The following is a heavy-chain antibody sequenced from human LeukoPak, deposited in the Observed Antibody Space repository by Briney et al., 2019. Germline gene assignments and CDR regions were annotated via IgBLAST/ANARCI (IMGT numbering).Heavy chain of an antibody. CDR3: AKGAYPGIAVASFDY. Sequence: GGSLRLSWAASGFTFSSYGMHWVRQAPGKGLEWVAVISHDGSNKYYADSVKGRFTISRDNSKNTLYLQMNSLRAEDTAVYYCAKGAYPGIAVASFDYWGQGTLVTVSS. D-gene: IGHD6-19*01. CDR2: ISHDGSNK. J-gene: IGHJ4*02. CDR1: GFTFSSYG. V-gene: IGHV3-30*18.